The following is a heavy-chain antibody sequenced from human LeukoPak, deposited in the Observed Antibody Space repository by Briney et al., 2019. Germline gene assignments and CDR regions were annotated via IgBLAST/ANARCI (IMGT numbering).Heavy chain of an antibody. CDR1: GGSIRSTTYY. D-gene: IGHD3-22*01. CDR2: IYYSANT. J-gene: IGHJ4*02. V-gene: IGHV4-39*07. CDR3: ARAPHFFDSSGSRYYFDY. Sequence: TSETLSLTCTVSGGSIRSTTYYWGWIRQPPGKGLEWIGSIYYSANTYYSPSLMSRVTISVDTSKNQFSLNLSSVTAADTAMYYCARAPHFFDSSGSRYYFDYWGQGALVTVSS.